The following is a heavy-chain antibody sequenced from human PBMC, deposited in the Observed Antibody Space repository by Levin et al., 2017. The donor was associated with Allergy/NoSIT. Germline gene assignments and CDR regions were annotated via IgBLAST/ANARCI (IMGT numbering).Heavy chain of an antibody. J-gene: IGHJ6*02. CDR1: GFTFSSST. Sequence: LSLTCAASGFTFSSSTMNWVRQAPGKGLEWVSSISSSSSYIYYADSVKGRFTISRDNAKNSLYLQMNSLRAEDTAVYYCARVRGGYCMDVWGQGTTVTVSS. V-gene: IGHV3-21*01. D-gene: IGHD2-15*01. CDR2: ISSSSSYI. CDR3: ARVRGGYCMDV.